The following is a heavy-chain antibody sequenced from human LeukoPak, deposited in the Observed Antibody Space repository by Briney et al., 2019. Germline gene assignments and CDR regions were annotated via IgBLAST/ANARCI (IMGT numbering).Heavy chain of an antibody. CDR1: GFTFNKYG. Sequence: PGRSLRLSCAASGFTFNKYGMHWVRQAPGKGLEWVAVISYDGSNKYYADSVKGRFTISRDNSKNTLYLQMNSLRAEGTAVYYCAKEVRCSYGYSYMDVWGKGTAVTVSS. CDR2: ISYDGSNK. CDR3: AKEVRCSYGYSYMDV. J-gene: IGHJ6*03. V-gene: IGHV3-30*18. D-gene: IGHD5-18*01.